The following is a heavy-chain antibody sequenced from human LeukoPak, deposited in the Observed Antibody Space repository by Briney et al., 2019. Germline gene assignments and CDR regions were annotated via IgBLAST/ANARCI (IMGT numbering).Heavy chain of an antibody. CDR3: ARGWDSSRYNWFDP. J-gene: IGHJ5*02. CDR1: GYTFTGYY. CDR2: INPNSGGT. V-gene: IGHV1-2*02. D-gene: IGHD6-13*01. Sequence: GPSVKLSCKASGYTFTGYYMHWVRQAPGQGLEWMGWINPNSGGTNYAQKFQGRVTMTRDTSISTAYMELSRLRSDDTAVYYCARGWDSSRYNWFDPWGKGTLVPVSS.